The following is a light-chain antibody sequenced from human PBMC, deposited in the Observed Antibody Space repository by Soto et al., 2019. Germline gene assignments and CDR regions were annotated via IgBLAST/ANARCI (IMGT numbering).Light chain of an antibody. V-gene: IGKV1-5*01. Sequence: DIQMTQSPSTLSASLGDRVTITCRASQTVNAWLAWYQHKPGKAPKPLIYDASILESGVPARVSGSGSGTEFILTISSLQPDDVGTYYCQQYNTHSGTFGQGTKVEIK. J-gene: IGKJ1*01. CDR1: QTVNAW. CDR3: QQYNTHSGT. CDR2: DAS.